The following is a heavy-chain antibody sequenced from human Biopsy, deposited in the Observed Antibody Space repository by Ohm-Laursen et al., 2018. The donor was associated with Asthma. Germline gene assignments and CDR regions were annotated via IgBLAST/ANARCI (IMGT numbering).Heavy chain of an antibody. CDR2: ISYDGSSI. CDR1: GFTFSIYD. Sequence: SLRLSCTASGFTFSIYDMHWVRQAPGKGLEWVAVISYDGSSIYYADSVKGRFTISRDNSKNTLSLQMNSLTAEDTAVYYCAREGVAGTHIEDWGQGTLVTVSS. CDR3: AREGVAGTHIED. J-gene: IGHJ4*02. V-gene: IGHV3-30-3*01. D-gene: IGHD6-19*01.